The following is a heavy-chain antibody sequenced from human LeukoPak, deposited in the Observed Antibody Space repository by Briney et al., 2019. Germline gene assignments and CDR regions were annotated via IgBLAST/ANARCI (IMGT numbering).Heavy chain of an antibody. CDR1: GYTFTSYY. V-gene: IGHV1-2*02. D-gene: IGHD1-26*01. CDR3: ARVQSYSGSYGFDY. CDR2: INPNSGGT. J-gene: IGHJ4*02. Sequence: GASVKVSCKASGYTFTSYYMHWVRQAPGQGLEWMGWINPNSGGTNYAQKFQGRVTMTRDTSISTAYMELSRLRSDDTAVYYCARVQSYSGSYGFDYWGQGTLVTVSS.